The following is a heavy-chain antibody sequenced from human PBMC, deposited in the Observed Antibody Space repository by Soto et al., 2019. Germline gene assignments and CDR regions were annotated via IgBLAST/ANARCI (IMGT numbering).Heavy chain of an antibody. CDR1: GFTFSSYA. V-gene: IGHV3-30-3*01. Sequence: GGSLRLSCAASGFTFSSYAMHWVRQAPGKGLEWVAVISYDGSNKYYADSVKGRFTISRDNSKNTLYLQMNSLRAEDTAVYYCARDRAYDILAPHYYGMDVWGQGTTVTVSS. CDR2: ISYDGSNK. J-gene: IGHJ6*02. CDR3: ARDRAYDILAPHYYGMDV. D-gene: IGHD3-9*01.